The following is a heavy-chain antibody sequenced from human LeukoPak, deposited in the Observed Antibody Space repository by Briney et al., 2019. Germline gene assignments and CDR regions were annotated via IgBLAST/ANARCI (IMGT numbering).Heavy chain of an antibody. CDR3: AREGYYDSSGYSTAEYFQH. Sequence: ASVKVSCKASGYTFTSYGISWVRQAPGQGLEWMGWISAYNGNTNYAQKPQGRVTMTTDTSTSTAYMELRSLRSDDTAVYYCAREGYYDSSGYSTAEYFQHWGQGTLVTVSS. J-gene: IGHJ1*01. V-gene: IGHV1-18*01. CDR2: ISAYNGNT. CDR1: GYTFTSYG. D-gene: IGHD3-22*01.